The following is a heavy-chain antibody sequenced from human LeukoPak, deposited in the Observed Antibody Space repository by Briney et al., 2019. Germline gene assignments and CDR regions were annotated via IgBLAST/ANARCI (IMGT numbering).Heavy chain of an antibody. J-gene: IGHJ3*02. CDR1: GYTFTSYD. V-gene: IGHV1-8*02. CDR3: ATTYGDYVGAFDI. D-gene: IGHD4-17*01. CDR2: MNPNSGNT. Sequence: ASVKVSCKASGYTFTSYDINWVRQATGQGLEWMGWMNPNSGNTGYAQKFQGRVTMTEDTSTDTAYMELSSLRSEDTAVYYCATTYGDYVGAFDIWGQGTMVTVSS.